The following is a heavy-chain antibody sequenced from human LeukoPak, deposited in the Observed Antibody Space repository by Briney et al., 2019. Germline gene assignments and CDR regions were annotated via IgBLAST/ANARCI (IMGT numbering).Heavy chain of an antibody. J-gene: IGHJ4*02. Sequence: GGSLRLSCAASGFTFSSYWMHWVRQAPGKGLVWVSRVNTDGSTPTYADSVKGRFSISRDNAKNTLYLQMNSLRAEDTAVYYCARDRGSYSDYWGQGTLVTVSS. CDR2: VNTDGSTP. CDR1: GFTFSSYW. V-gene: IGHV3-74*01. D-gene: IGHD3-16*01. CDR3: ARDRGSYSDY.